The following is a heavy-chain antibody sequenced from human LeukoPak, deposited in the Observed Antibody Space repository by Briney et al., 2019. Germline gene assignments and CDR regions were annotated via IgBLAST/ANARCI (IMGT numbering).Heavy chain of an antibody. CDR1: GYTFTGYY. D-gene: IGHD2-15*01. CDR2: INPNSGGT. V-gene: IGHV1-2*02. CDR3: ASRRDGNNYPRDAFDI. J-gene: IGHJ3*02. Sequence: ASVKVSCKASGYTFTGYYIHWVRQAPGQGLEWMGWINPNSGGTNYAQKFQGRVTMTRDTSISTAYMELSRLRSDDTAVYYCASRRDGNNYPRDAFDIWGQGTMVTVSS.